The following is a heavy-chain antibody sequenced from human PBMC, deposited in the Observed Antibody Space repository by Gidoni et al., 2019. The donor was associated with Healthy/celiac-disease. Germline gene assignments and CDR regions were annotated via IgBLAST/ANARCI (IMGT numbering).Heavy chain of an antibody. CDR3: AGLRLRWVYYYYYYGMDV. V-gene: IGHV3-53*01. D-gene: IGHD2-21*02. Sequence: EVQLVESGGGLIQPGGSLRLSCAASGFTVSSNYMSWVRQAPGKGLEWVSVIYSGGSTSYADSVKGRFTISRDNSKNTLYLQMNSLRAEDTAVYYCAGLRLRWVYYYYYYGMDVWGQGTTVTVSS. J-gene: IGHJ6*02. CDR2: IYSGGST. CDR1: GFTVSSNY.